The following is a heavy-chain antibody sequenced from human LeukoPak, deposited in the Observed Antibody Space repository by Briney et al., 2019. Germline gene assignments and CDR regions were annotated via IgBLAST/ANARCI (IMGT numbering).Heavy chain of an antibody. CDR3: ARHFCSGGSCYYYYYYGMDV. Sequence: GESLKISCKGSGNSFTTHWIGWVRQMPGKGLEWMGIIYPGDSDTRYSPSFQGQVTISADKSISTAYLQWSSLKASDTAMYYCARHFCSGGSCYYYYYYGMDVWGQGTTVTVSS. V-gene: IGHV5-51*01. CDR1: GNSFTTHW. J-gene: IGHJ6*02. CDR2: IYPGDSDT. D-gene: IGHD2-15*01.